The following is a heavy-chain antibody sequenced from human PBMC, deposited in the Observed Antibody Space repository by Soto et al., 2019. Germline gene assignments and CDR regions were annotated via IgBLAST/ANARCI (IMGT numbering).Heavy chain of an antibody. CDR3: ARGPTVGDI. CDR2: INPSGGST. Sequence: ASVKVSCKASGYTFTGYYMHWVRQAPGQGLEWMGIINPSGGSTSYAQKFQGRVTMTTDTSTSTAYMELRSLRSDDTAVYYCARGPTVGDIWGQGTMVTVSS. V-gene: IGHV1-46*01. J-gene: IGHJ3*02. CDR1: GYTFTGYY. D-gene: IGHD2-21*02.